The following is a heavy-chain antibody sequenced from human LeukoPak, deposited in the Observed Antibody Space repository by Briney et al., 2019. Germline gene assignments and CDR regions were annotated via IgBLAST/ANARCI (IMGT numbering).Heavy chain of an antibody. J-gene: IGHJ4*02. CDR3: ARAAAAGTRVFDY. Sequence: SETLSLTCTVSGGSISSYYWSWLRQPPGKGLGWIGYIYYSGSTNYNPSLKSRVTISVDTSKNQFSLKLSSVTAADTAVYYCARAAAAGTRVFDYWGQGTLVTVSS. CDR1: GGSISSYY. CDR2: IYYSGST. D-gene: IGHD6-13*01. V-gene: IGHV4-59*01.